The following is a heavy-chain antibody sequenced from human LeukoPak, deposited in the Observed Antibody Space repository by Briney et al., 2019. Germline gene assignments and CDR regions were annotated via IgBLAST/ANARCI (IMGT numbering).Heavy chain of an antibody. V-gene: IGHV3-30*02. CDR1: GFTFSSYG. Sequence: GGSLRLSCAASGFTFSSYGMHWVRQAPGKGLEWVAFIRYDGSNKYYADSVKGRFTISRDNSKNTLYLQMNSLRAEDTAVYYCAKEGKVSSGWYGPGLYFQHWGQGTLVTVSS. J-gene: IGHJ1*01. CDR2: IRYDGSNK. CDR3: AKEGKVSSGWYGPGLYFQH. D-gene: IGHD6-19*01.